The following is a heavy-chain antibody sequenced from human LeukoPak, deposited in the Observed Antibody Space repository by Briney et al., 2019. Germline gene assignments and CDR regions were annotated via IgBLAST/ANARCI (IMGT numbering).Heavy chain of an antibody. V-gene: IGHV1-2*02. CDR3: ARDDSSCWSSAGEVFDY. J-gene: IGHJ4*02. CDR2: INPNSGGT. CDR1: GYTFTGYY. Sequence: ASVKVSCKASGYTFTGYYMHWVRQAPGQGLEWMGWINPNSGGTNYAQKFQGRVTMTRGTSISTAYMELSRLRSDDTAVYYCARDDSSCWSSAGEVFDYWGQGTLVTVSS. D-gene: IGHD6-13*01.